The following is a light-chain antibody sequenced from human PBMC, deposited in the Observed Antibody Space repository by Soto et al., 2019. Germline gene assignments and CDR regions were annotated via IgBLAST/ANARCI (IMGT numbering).Light chain of an antibody. Sequence: QLTQSPSSLSASVGDRVIITCRASQSVSRSLNWYQQTAGRPPKLLIFAASSLHSGVPSRFGGAGSCTHFTLTISSLHTEEFATDYWHQNSIAPPCTFGQGTKVEGK. CDR2: AAS. V-gene: IGKV1-39*01. CDR3: HQNSIAPPCT. CDR1: QSVSRS. J-gene: IGKJ1*01.